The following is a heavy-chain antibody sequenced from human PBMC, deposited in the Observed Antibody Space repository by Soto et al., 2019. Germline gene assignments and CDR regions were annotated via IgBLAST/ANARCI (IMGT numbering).Heavy chain of an antibody. CDR1: EFTFSSYE. J-gene: IGHJ4*02. CDR2: ISSSGTTI. D-gene: IGHD6-13*01. Sequence: GGSLRLSCVATEFTFSSYEMNWVRQAPGKGLEWVSYISSSGTTIYYTDSVKGRFTISRDNAKKSLYLQMNSLRAEDTAVYYCVRFGGAAAGPGDYWGQGTLVTVSS. CDR3: VRFGGAAAGPGDY. V-gene: IGHV3-48*03.